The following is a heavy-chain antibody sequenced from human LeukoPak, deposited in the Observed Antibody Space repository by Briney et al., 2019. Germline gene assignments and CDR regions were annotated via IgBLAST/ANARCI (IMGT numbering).Heavy chain of an antibody. J-gene: IGHJ3*02. D-gene: IGHD1-1*01. CDR2: IWYDGSTK. CDR1: GFTFNSYG. Sequence: PGGSLRLSCAASGFTFNSYGMHWVRQAPGKGLDWVAVIWYDGSTKYYADSVKGRFTISRDNARNSVYLQMSSLRAEDTAVYYCARWNFAFDMWGQGTMVTVST. V-gene: IGHV3-33*03. CDR3: ARWNFAFDM.